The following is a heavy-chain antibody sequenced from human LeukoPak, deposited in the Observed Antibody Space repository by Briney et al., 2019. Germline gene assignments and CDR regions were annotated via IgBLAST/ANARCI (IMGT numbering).Heavy chain of an antibody. CDR2: IYYRGST. CDR1: GYSISSGYY. D-gene: IGHD1-26*01. Sequence: SETLSLTCTVSGYSISSGYYWGWIRQPPGRELEWIASIYYRGSTHYNPSLASLKSLVTISGDTSKNQFSLTLSSVTAADTAVYYCARYREVGATVDYWGQGTLVTVSS. V-gene: IGHV4-38-2*02. J-gene: IGHJ4*02. CDR3: ARYREVGATVDY.